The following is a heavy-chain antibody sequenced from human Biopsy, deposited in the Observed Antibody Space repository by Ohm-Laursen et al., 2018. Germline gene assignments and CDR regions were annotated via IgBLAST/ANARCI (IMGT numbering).Heavy chain of an antibody. CDR3: ARTPILIVSAGLVYRHRRHLQGMDV. CDR2: VDWNDYK. CDR1: GFSLSARGMC. V-gene: IGHV2-70*11. J-gene: IGHJ6*02. D-gene: IGHD6-13*01. Sequence: TQTLTLTSSFSGFSLSARGMCVSWIRQAPGKALEWLARVDWNDYKDYSASLQTKLSISKDTSNDQVVLTVNNVDPADTATYYCARTPILIVSAGLVYRHRRHLQGMDVWGQGIAVTVS.